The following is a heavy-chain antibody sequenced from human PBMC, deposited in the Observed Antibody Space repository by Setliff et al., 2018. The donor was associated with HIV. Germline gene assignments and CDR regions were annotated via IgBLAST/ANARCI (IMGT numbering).Heavy chain of an antibody. Sequence: SETLSLTCTVSGGSISSGSYYWNWIRQPAGKGLEWIGRWYTSGSTDYNPSLNSRVTISVDTSKNQFSLKLSSVIAADTAVYYCARIFGDQGYYYGMDVWGQGTTVTVSS. V-gene: IGHV4-61*02. J-gene: IGHJ6*02. CDR1: GGSISSGSYY. CDR2: WYTSGST. D-gene: IGHD3-3*01. CDR3: ARIFGDQGYYYGMDV.